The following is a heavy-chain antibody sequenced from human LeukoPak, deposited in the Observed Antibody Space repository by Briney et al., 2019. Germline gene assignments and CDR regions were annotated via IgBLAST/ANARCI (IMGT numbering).Heavy chain of an antibody. CDR1: GYTFTSYD. CDR3: AGVRTYYYDSSGFREAFDI. V-gene: IGHV1-8*01. CDR2: MNPNSGNT. D-gene: IGHD3-22*01. Sequence: ASVKVSCKASGYTFTSYDINWVRQATGQGLEWMGWMNPNSGNTGCAQKFQGRVTMTRNTSISTAYMELSSLRSEDTAVYYCAGVRTYYYDSSGFREAFDIWGQGTMVTVSS. J-gene: IGHJ3*02.